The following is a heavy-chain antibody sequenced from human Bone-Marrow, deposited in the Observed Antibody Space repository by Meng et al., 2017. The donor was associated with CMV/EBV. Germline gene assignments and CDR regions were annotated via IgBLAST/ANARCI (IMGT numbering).Heavy chain of an antibody. V-gene: IGHV3-30*04. J-gene: IGHJ4*02. CDR1: GFTFSSYA. Sequence: GGSLRLSCAASGFTFSSYAMHWVRQAPGKGLEWVAVISYDGSNKYYADSVRGRFTISRDNSKNTLYLQMTGLRAEDSAVYYCARARNSRVRGNDFDYWGQGTRVTVSS. D-gene: IGHD3-10*01. CDR3: ARARNSRVRGNDFDY. CDR2: ISYDGSNK.